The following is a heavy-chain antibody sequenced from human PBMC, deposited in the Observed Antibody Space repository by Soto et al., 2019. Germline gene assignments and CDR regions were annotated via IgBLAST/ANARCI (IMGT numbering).Heavy chain of an antibody. CDR3: ARGGLTTGAPFDY. V-gene: IGHV4-4*02. CDR2: IYHSGST. Sequence: QVQLQESGPGLVKPSGTLSLTCAVSGGSISSSNWWSWVRQPPGKGLEWIGEIYHSGSTNYNPSPKSRVTKSIDQSKDQLSLKLGSVAAADPAGYYCARGGLTTGAPFDYWGQGTLVTVSS. J-gene: IGHJ4*02. D-gene: IGHD4-17*01. CDR1: GGSISSSNW.